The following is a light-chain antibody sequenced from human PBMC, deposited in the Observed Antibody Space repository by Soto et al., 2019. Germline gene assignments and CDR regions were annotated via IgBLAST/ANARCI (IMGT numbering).Light chain of an antibody. J-gene: IGLJ3*02. Sequence: QSVLTQPRSVSGSPGQSVTISCTGTSSDVGGYNYVSWYQQYPGKAPKVIIYDVSKRPSGVPDRFSGSKSGNTASLTISGLQAGDEADYYCCSYAGTYTLWVFGGGTKVTVL. CDR1: SSDVGGYNY. CDR3: CSYAGTYTLWV. V-gene: IGLV2-11*01. CDR2: DVS.